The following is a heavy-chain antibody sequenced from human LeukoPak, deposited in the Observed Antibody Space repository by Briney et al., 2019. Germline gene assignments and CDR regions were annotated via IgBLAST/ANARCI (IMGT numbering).Heavy chain of an antibody. D-gene: IGHD3-22*01. J-gene: IGHJ6*02. CDR1: GFTFSSYA. Sequence: GGSLRLSCAASGFTFSSYAMSWVRQAPGKGLEWVSAISGSGGSTYYADSVKGRFTISRDNSKNTLYLQMNSLRAEDTAVYYCARDLLGVAYYYDSSGYSRSYGMDVWGQGTTVTVSS. CDR3: ARDLLGVAYYYDSSGYSRSYGMDV. CDR2: ISGSGGST. V-gene: IGHV3-23*01.